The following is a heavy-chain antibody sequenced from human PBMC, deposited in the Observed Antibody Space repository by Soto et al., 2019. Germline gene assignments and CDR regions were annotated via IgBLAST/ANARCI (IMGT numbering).Heavy chain of an antibody. CDR3: ARDDEYSGNGMDV. D-gene: IGHD3-10*01. Sequence: QVQLVESGGAVVQPGRSLRLSCAASEFTFSNYGMHWVRQAPGKGLEWVAVILNDGSNRYNADSVKDRFTISRDNSKNTLYLQMNSLRSEDTAVYYCARDDEYSGNGMDVWGQGTTVTVS. CDR2: ILNDGSNR. J-gene: IGHJ6*02. V-gene: IGHV3-33*01. CDR1: EFTFSNYG.